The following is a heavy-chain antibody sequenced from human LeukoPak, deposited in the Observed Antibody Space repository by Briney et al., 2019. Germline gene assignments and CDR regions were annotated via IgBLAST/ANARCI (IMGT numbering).Heavy chain of an antibody. CDR1: GYTFINYG. Sequence: GASVKVSCKASGYTFINYGISWVRQAPGQGLEWMGWISAYNGNTNYAQKLQGRVTMTTDTSTSTTYMELRSLRSDDTAVYYCARDSIGSGWTPWGQGTLVTVSS. V-gene: IGHV1-18*01. D-gene: IGHD6-19*01. CDR3: ARDSIGSGWTP. J-gene: IGHJ5*02. CDR2: ISAYNGNT.